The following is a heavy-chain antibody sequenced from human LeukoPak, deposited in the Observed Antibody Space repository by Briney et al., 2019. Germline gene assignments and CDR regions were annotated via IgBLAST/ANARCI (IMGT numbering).Heavy chain of an antibody. V-gene: IGHV1-18*01. CDR2: ISTYNGNT. CDR3: ARDGERDCSETNCYSWFDP. D-gene: IGHD2-15*01. CDR1: GYSFVLYG. J-gene: IGHJ5*02. Sequence: ASVKVSCKASGYSFVLYGISWVRQAPGQGPEWMGWISTYNGNTKYAEKFQGRVTMTTDTPTSTAYMELRSLRSEDTAVYYCARDGERDCSETNCYSWFDPWGQGTLVTVSS.